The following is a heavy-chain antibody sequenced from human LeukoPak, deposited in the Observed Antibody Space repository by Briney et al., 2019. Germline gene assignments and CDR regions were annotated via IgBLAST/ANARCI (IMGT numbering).Heavy chain of an antibody. CDR3: VRDRAGGNSVWFDP. D-gene: IGHD4-23*01. V-gene: IGHV3-48*02. Sequence: PGGSLRLSCAASGFTFSSYSMDWVRQAPGKGLEWISFISSSSGTIYYADSVKGRFTISRDNAKNSLYLQMNSLRDEGTAVYYCVRDRAGGNSVWFDPWGQGTLVTVSS. J-gene: IGHJ5*02. CDR2: ISSSSGTI. CDR1: GFTFSSYS.